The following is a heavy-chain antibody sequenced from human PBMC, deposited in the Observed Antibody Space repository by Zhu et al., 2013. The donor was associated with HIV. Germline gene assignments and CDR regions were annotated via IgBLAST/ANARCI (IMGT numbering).Heavy chain of an antibody. J-gene: IGHJ6*03. CDR3: ARDRTTGAHYFYMDV. Sequence: QVQLVQSGAEVKKPGASVKVSCKASGYTLTSYYMHWVRQAPGQGLEWMGIINPSGGSTSYAQKFQGRVTMTSDTSTRTVYMELSRLRSDDTAVYYCARDRTTGAHYFYMDVWGKGTTVTVSS. D-gene: IGHD4-17*01. CDR1: GYTLTSYY. V-gene: IGHV1-46*01. CDR2: INPSGGST.